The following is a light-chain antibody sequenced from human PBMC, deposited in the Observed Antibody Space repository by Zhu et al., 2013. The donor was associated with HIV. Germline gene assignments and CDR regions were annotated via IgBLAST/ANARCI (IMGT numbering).Light chain of an antibody. V-gene: IGLV1-51*01. CDR2: DND. CDR1: SSNIGNNY. CDR3: AAWDSTLFVVI. Sequence: QSVLTQPPSMSAAPGQRVTISCSGSSSNIGNNYVSWYQQLPGTAPKLLIYDNDKRPSGIPDRFSASKSGTSATLDITGLQTGDEADYYCAAWDSTLFVVIFGGGTKVTVL. J-gene: IGLJ2*01.